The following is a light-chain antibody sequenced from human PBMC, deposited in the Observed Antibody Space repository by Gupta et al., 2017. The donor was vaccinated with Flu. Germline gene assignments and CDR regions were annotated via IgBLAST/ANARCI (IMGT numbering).Light chain of an antibody. CDR1: TGTVTSGYY. CDR2: NTN. J-gene: IGLJ3*02. V-gene: IGLV7-43*01. CDR3: LLYDGDTGV. Sequence: TVVPQQSSLTVSPGGTVTLTCASSTGTVTSGYYPNWFQQKPGQAPRVLIYNTNNKHAWTPARFSGSLLGGKAALTLSGAQPEDEADYYCLLYDGDTGVFGGGTKLTVL.